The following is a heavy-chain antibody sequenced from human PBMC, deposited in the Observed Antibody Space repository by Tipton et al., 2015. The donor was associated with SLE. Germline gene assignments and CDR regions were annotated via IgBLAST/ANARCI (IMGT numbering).Heavy chain of an antibody. CDR1: NGSLSGHY. D-gene: IGHD1-26*01. J-gene: IGHJ3*02. CDR3: VRNLGSGSSVLGAFDI. Sequence: TLSLTCAVYNGSLSGHYWSWIRQPPGKGLEWIGYIYYSGSNYYNPSLKSRVTMSVDTSKNQFSLKLSSVTAVDTAVYYCVRNLGSGSSVLGAFDIWGQGTMVTVSS. CDR2: IYYSGSN. V-gene: IGHV4-34*10.